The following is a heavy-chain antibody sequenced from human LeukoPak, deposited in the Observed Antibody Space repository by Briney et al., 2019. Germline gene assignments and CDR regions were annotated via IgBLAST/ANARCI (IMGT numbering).Heavy chain of an antibody. Sequence: GGSLRLSCAASGFTFRSYAMNWVRQAPGKGLEWVSSISGSSTDIYYVDSVKGRFTISRDNAKNSVFLQINNLRAEDTAIYYCARRGYHDSSGYDYWGQGTLVTVSS. CDR1: GFTFRSYA. J-gene: IGHJ4*02. CDR3: ARRGYHDSSGYDY. D-gene: IGHD3-22*01. CDR2: ISGSSTDI. V-gene: IGHV3-21*06.